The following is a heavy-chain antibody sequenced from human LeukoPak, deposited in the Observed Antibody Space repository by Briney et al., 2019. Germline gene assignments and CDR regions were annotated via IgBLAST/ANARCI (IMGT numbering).Heavy chain of an antibody. CDR1: GGSISSHY. CDR3: ARDTGDYGAYSNYFDY. CDR2: IYYSGTT. D-gene: IGHD4-17*01. Sequence: SETLSLTCTVSGGSISSHYWSWIRQPPGKGLEWIGYIYYSGTTNYNPSLKSRVTISVDTSKNQFSLKLSSVTAADTAVYYCARDTGDYGAYSNYFDYWGQGTLVTVSS. V-gene: IGHV4-59*11. J-gene: IGHJ4*02.